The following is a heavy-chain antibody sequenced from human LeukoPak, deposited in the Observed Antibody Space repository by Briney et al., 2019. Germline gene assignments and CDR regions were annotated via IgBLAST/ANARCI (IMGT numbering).Heavy chain of an antibody. CDR1: GGSISSYD. Sequence: SETLTLTCTVPGGSISSYDWGWIRKPAGKGLEWIGRIYTSGTTNYNPSLKSRVPMSVATSKNQSSLKLSSVTAADTAAYYCARDNGDSSSGWFDYWGQGTLVTVSS. CDR3: ARDNGDSSSGWFDY. V-gene: IGHV4-4*07. CDR2: IYTSGTT. J-gene: IGHJ4*02. D-gene: IGHD6-6*01.